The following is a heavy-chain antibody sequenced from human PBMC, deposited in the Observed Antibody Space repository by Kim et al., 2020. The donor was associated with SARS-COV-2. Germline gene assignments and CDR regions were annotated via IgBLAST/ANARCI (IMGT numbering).Heavy chain of an antibody. CDR1: NFTFAHYA. CDR3: ARDIHYYGSGSYNNAFDV. CDR2: ISWNSDVL. Sequence: GGSLRLSCAASNFTFAHYAMHWVRQAPGKGWEWVSAISWNSDVLDYADSVKGRFTISRDNAKNSLYLQMDSLRPEDTALYYCARDIHYYGSGSYNNAFDVWGQGTVVTVSS. J-gene: IGHJ3*01. D-gene: IGHD3-10*01. V-gene: IGHV3-9*01.